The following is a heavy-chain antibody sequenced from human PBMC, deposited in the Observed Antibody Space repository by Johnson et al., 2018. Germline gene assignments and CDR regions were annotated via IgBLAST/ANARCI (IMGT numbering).Heavy chain of an antibody. D-gene: IGHD3-9*01. CDR1: GFTFSSYA. CDR3: AKGGRLLRYFDWAFIFQH. CDR2: ISGSGGST. J-gene: IGHJ1*01. Sequence: VQLVESGGGLVQPGGSLRLSCAASGFTFSSYAMSWVRQAPGRGLEWVSSISGSGGSTYYADSVKGRFTISRDNSKNTLYLQMNSLRAEDTAVYYCAKGGRLLRYFDWAFIFQHWGQGTLVTVSS. V-gene: IGHV3-23*04.